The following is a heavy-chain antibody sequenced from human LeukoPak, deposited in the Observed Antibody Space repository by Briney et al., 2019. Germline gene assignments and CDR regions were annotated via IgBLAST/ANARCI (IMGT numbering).Heavy chain of an antibody. D-gene: IGHD1-1*01. CDR2: ISTSSSYT. CDR3: ARGATPATGTCPFDF. J-gene: IGHJ4*02. V-gene: IGHV3-11*05. Sequence: PGGSLRLSCVASGFTFSDYYVYWIRQAPGKGLEWVSYISTSSSYTNYAASVKGRFTISRDNARNSLYLEMNSLRAEDTAVYYCARGATPATGTCPFDFWGQGTLVTVSS. CDR1: GFTFSDYY.